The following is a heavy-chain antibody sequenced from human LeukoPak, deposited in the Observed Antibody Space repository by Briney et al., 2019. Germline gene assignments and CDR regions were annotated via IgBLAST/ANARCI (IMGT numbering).Heavy chain of an antibody. CDR1: GFTFSSYW. CDR2: IKQDGSEK. CDR3: ARALTYYYGSGSYYNNWFDP. D-gene: IGHD3-10*01. V-gene: IGHV3-7*01. Sequence: GGSLRLSCAASGFTFSSYWMSWVRQAPGKGLEWVANIKQDGSEKYYVDSVKGRFTISRDNAKNSLYLQMNSLRAEDTAVYYCARALTYYYGSGSYYNNWFDPWGQGTLVTVSS. J-gene: IGHJ5*02.